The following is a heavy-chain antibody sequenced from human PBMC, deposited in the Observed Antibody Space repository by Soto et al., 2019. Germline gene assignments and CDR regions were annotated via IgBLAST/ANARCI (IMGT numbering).Heavy chain of an antibody. V-gene: IGHV4-59*08. J-gene: IGHJ4*02. D-gene: IGHD3-16*02. Sequence: SETLSLTCTVSGGSISSYYWSWIRQPPGKGLEWIGYIYYSGSTNYNPSLKSRVTISVDTSKNQFSLKLSSVTAADTAVYYCARLYGDYDYWGQGTLVTVSS. CDR1: GGSISSYY. CDR2: IYYSGST. CDR3: ARLYGDYDY.